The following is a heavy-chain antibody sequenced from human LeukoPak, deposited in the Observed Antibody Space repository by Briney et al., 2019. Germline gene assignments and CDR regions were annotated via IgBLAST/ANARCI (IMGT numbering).Heavy chain of an antibody. CDR1: GFTFSTYW. Sequence: GGSLRLSCAASGFTFSTYWMHWVRQAPGKGLVWVSRIHKDGSSITYADSVNGRFIISGDNVKNTLFLQMNSLRVEDTAVYYCARAQYLADDVFDIWGQGTVVTVSS. CDR3: ARAQYLADDVFDI. J-gene: IGHJ3*02. V-gene: IGHV3-74*01. CDR2: IHKDGSSI. D-gene: IGHD2-2*01.